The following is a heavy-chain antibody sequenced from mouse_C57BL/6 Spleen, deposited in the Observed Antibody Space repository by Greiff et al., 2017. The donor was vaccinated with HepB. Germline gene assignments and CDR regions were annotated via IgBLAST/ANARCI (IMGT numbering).Heavy chain of an antibody. J-gene: IGHJ2*01. CDR3: ASERGDGYASLDY. CDR1: GYTFTDYY. D-gene: IGHD2-3*01. Sequence: VQLQQSGAELVRPGASVKLSCKASGYTFTDYYINWVKQRPGQGLEWIARIYPGSGNTYYNEKFKGKATLTAEKSSSTAYMQLSSLTSEDSAVYFCASERGDGYASLDYWGQGTTLTVSS. CDR2: IYPGSGNT. V-gene: IGHV1-76*01.